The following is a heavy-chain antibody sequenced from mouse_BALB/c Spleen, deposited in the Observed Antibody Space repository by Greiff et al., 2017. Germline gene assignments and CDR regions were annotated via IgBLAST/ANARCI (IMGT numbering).Heavy chain of an antibody. CDR1: GFTFSSYT. V-gene: IGHV5-12-2*01. CDR3: ARDGW. CDR2: ISNGGGST. Sequence: DVKLVESGGGLVQPGGSLKLSCAASGFTFSSYTMSWVRQTPEKRLEWVAYISNGGGSTYYPDTVKGRFTISRDNAKNTLYLQMSSLKSEDTAMYYCARDGWWGQGTSVTVSS. D-gene: IGHD2-3*01. J-gene: IGHJ4*01.